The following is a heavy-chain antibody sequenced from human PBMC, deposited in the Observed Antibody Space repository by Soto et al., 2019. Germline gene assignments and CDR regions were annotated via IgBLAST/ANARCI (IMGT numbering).Heavy chain of an antibody. CDR2: VSARGDST. V-gene: IGHV3-23*01. Sequence: EVQVLESGGGLVQPGGSLRLSCAASGFTFSNYAMDWVRQAPGKGLEWVSVVSARGDSTNYADSVKGRFSISRDNSKNSLYLQMNSLRAEDTAVYYCAKRTLTAPFPFDYWGPGTLVTVSS. CDR1: GFTFSNYA. J-gene: IGHJ4*02. CDR3: AKRTLTAPFPFDY.